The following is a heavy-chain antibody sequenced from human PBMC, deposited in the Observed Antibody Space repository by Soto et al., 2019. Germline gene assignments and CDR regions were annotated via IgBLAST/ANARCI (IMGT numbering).Heavy chain of an antibody. CDR1: GFTFSSYA. CDR2: ISYDGSNK. D-gene: IGHD3-10*01. J-gene: IGHJ4*02. CDR3: ARDFYGSPDY. V-gene: IGHV3-30-3*01. Sequence: GGSLRLSCAASGFTFSSYAMHWVRQAPGKGLEWVAVISYDGSNKYYADSVKGRFTISRDNSKNTLYLQMNSLRAEDTAVYYCARDFYGSPDYWGQGTLVTVSS.